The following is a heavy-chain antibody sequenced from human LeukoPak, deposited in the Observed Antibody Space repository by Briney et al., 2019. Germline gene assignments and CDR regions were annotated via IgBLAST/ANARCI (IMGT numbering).Heavy chain of an antibody. Sequence: SETLSLTCTVSGGSISSSSYYWGWIRQPPGKGLEWIGSIYYSGSTYYNPSLKSRVTISVDTSKNQFSLKLSSVTAADTAVYYRARDKFIAVAGTFDYWGQGTLVTVSS. CDR2: IYYSGST. CDR3: ARDKFIAVAGTFDY. CDR1: GGSISSSSYY. D-gene: IGHD6-19*01. J-gene: IGHJ4*02. V-gene: IGHV4-39*02.